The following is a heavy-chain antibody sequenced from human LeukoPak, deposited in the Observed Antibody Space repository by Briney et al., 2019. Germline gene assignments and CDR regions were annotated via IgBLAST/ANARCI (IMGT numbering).Heavy chain of an antibody. V-gene: IGHV4-34*01. CDR3: ARRSFPYYDFWSGWYNWFDP. Sequence: KPSETLSLTCAVYGGSFSGYYWSWIRQPPGKGLEWIGEINHSGSTNYNPSLKSRVTISVDTSKNQFSLKLSSVTAADTAVYYCARRSFPYYDFWSGWYNWFDPWGQGTLVTVSP. J-gene: IGHJ5*02. CDR1: GGSFSGYY. D-gene: IGHD3-3*01. CDR2: INHSGST.